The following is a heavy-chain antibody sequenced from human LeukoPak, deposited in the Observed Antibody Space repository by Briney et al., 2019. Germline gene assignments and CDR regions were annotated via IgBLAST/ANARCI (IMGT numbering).Heavy chain of an antibody. D-gene: IGHD3-16*01. Sequence: PGGSLRLSCAAAGFTFSGYWMHWVRQVPGKGLVWVSRLNTDGSSTSYADSVKGRFTISRDNATNTLYLQMNSLRAEDTAVYYCARDDAFRGVAMDVWGQGTTVTVSS. V-gene: IGHV3-74*01. CDR2: LNTDGSST. CDR3: ARDDAFRGVAMDV. J-gene: IGHJ6*01. CDR1: GFTFSGYW.